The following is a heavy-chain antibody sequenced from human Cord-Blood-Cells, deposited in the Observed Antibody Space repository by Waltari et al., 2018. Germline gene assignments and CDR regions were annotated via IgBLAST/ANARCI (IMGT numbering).Heavy chain of an antibody. CDR1: GFPFSSHW. CDR2: INSDGIST. J-gene: IGHJ4*02. Sequence: EVQLVESGGGLVQPGGSLRLPCAASGFPFSSHWMHWVRQAPGMGLVWVSRINSDGISTSYADSVKGRFTISRDNAKNTLYLQMNSLRAEDTAVYYCARDLYYYDSSGYYFGGQGTLVTVSS. D-gene: IGHD3-22*01. CDR3: ARDLYYYDSSGYYF. V-gene: IGHV3-74*01.